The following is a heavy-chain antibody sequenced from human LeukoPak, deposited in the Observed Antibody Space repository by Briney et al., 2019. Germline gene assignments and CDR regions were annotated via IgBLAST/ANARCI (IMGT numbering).Heavy chain of an antibody. V-gene: IGHV3-30-3*01. CDR3: ARDGPTYYYDSSGFS. CDR1: GFTFSSYA. J-gene: IGHJ4*02. CDR2: ISYDGSNK. Sequence: GGSLRLSCAASGFTFSSYAMHWVRQAPGKGLEWVAVISYDGSNKYYADSVKGRFTIPRDNSKNTLYLQMNSLRAEDTAVYYCARDGPTYYYDSSGFSWGQGTLVTVSS. D-gene: IGHD3-22*01.